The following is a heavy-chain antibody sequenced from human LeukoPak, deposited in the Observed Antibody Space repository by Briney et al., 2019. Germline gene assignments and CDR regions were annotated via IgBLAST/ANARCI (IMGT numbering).Heavy chain of an antibody. CDR2: FDPEDGET. CDR1: GYTFTGYY. Sequence: ASVKVSCKASGYTFTGYYMHWVRQAPGQGLEWMGGFDPEDGETIYAQKFQGRVTMTEDTSTDTAYMELSSLRSEDTAVYYCATTYSYEEVWFDPWGQGTLVTVSS. V-gene: IGHV1-24*01. J-gene: IGHJ5*02. D-gene: IGHD5-18*01. CDR3: ATTYSYEEVWFDP.